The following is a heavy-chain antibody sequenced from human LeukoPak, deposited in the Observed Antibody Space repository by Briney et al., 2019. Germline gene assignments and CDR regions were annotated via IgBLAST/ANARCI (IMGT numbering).Heavy chain of an antibody. D-gene: IGHD2-21*02. V-gene: IGHV3-23*01. CDR2: ISGSGGST. J-gene: IGHJ4*02. Sequence: GGSLRLSCAASGFTFSSYAMSWVRQAPGKGLEWVSAISGSGGSTYYADSVKGRFTISRDNSKNTLHLQMNSLRAEDTAVYYCAKVRPMHIVVVTARYFDYWGQGTLVTVSS. CDR1: GFTFSSYA. CDR3: AKVRPMHIVVVTARYFDY.